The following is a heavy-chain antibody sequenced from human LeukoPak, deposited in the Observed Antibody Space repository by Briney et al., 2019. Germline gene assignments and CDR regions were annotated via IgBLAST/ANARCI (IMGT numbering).Heavy chain of an antibody. D-gene: IGHD3-10*01. V-gene: IGHV6-1*01. CDR3: ARGRGGFDS. CDR1: GDSVSSHTAA. J-gene: IGHJ5*01. CDR2: TYYRSTWST. Sequence: SQTLSLTCNISGDSVSSHTAAWNWIRQSPSRGLEWLGRTYYRSTWSTDYAVSVQSRITINPDTSRNHFSLQLSSVTPEDTAVYYCARGRGGFDSWGQGTLVTVSS.